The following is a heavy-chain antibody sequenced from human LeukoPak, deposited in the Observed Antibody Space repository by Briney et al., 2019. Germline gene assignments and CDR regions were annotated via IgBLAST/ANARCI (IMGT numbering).Heavy chain of an antibody. J-gene: IGHJ3*02. CDR2: IYYSGST. CDR3: ARGGYCSGGSCYSLGAFDI. D-gene: IGHD2-15*01. Sequence: PSETLSLTCTVSGVSISSYYWSWIRQPPGKGLEWIGYIYYSGSTNYNPSLKSRVTISVDTSKNQFSLKLSSVTAADTAVYYCARGGYCSGGSCYSLGAFDIWGQGTMVTVSS. CDR1: GVSISSYY. V-gene: IGHV4-59*01.